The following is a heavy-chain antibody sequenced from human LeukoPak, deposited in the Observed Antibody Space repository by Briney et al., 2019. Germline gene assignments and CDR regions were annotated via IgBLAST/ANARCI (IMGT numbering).Heavy chain of an antibody. D-gene: IGHD4-17*01. CDR3: ARDGATVTTPYYYYGMDV. CDR2: ISANNGNT. J-gene: IGHJ6*02. Sequence: ASVMVSCKASGYIFTSYGINWVRQAPGQGPEWMGWISANNGNTNYAQKLQGRVTMTTDTFTSTAYMELRSLRSDDTAVYYCARDGATVTTPYYYYGMDVWGQGTTVTVSS. V-gene: IGHV1-18*04. CDR1: GYIFTSYG.